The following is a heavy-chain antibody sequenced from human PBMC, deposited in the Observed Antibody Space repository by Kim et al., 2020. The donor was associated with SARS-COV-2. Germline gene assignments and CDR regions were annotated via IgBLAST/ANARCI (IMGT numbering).Heavy chain of an antibody. CDR1: GDSISSTNYY. V-gene: IGHV4-39*01. CDR2: IYHSRST. Sequence: SETLSLTCIVSGDSISSTNYYWGWIRQPPGRGLEWIGTIYHSRSTYYNPSLKSRVTISVDTSKSHFSLRLKSVTVADTAIYYCARQSGIAARQVSDYWGQGTLVTVSS. CDR3: ARQSGIAARQVSDY. D-gene: IGHD6-6*01. J-gene: IGHJ4*02.